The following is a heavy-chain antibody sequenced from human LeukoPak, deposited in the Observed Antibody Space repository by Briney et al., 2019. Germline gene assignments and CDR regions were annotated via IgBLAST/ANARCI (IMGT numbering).Heavy chain of an antibody. D-gene: IGHD2-8*02. V-gene: IGHV4-59*08. CDR3: ARHGTVAGPFQH. CDR2: IYYSGTT. J-gene: IGHJ1*01. Sequence: GSLRLSCAVSGFTFDNYAMHWVRQAPGKGLEWIGYIYYSGTTNYNPSLKSRVTMSVDTSKNQFSLKLNSTTAADTAVYYCARHGTVAGPFQHWGQGTPVAVSS. CDR1: GFTFDNYA.